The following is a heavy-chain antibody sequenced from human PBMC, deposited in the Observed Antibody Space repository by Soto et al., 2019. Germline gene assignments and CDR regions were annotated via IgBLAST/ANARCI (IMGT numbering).Heavy chain of an antibody. J-gene: IGHJ6*02. D-gene: IGHD3-10*01. V-gene: IGHV3-9*01. CDR2: ISWNSGSI. Sequence: DVPLVESGGGLVQPGRSLRLSCAASGFTFDDYAMHWVRQAPGKGLEWVSGISWNSGSIGYADSVKGRFTISRDNAKNSLYLQMNSLRAEDTALYYCAKDAITMVRGVISYYGMDVWGQGTTVTVSS. CDR3: AKDAITMVRGVISYYGMDV. CDR1: GFTFDDYA.